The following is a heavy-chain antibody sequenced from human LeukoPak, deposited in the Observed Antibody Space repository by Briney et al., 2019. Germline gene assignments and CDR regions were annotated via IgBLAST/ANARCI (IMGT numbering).Heavy chain of an antibody. V-gene: IGHV3-23*01. J-gene: IGHJ4*02. D-gene: IGHD3-10*01. Sequence: GGSLRLSCAASGFTFSIYAMRWVRQAPGEGLEWVSAISGSGGSTYYADSVKGRFTISRDNSKNTLYLQMNSLRAEDTAVYYCAKGDYYGSGSYYNVPHYWGQGTLVTVSS. CDR2: ISGSGGST. CDR1: GFTFSIYA. CDR3: AKGDYYGSGSYYNVPHY.